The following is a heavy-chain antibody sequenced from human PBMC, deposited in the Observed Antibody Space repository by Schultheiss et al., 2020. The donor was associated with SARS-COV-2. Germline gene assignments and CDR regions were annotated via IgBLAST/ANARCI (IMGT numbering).Heavy chain of an antibody. V-gene: IGHV4-39*07. CDR2: IYYSGNT. CDR1: GGSISSGDYY. J-gene: IGHJ4*02. D-gene: IGHD6-19*01. Sequence: SQTLSLTCTVSGGSISSGDYYWGWIRQPPGKGLEWIGSIYYSGNTYYNPSLKSRVTISVDTSKNQFSLKLSSVTAADTAVYYCARVDAVAGTGYYFDYWGQGTLVTVSS. CDR3: ARVDAVAGTGYYFDY.